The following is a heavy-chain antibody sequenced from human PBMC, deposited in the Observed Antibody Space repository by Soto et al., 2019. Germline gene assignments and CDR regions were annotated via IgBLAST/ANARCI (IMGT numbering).Heavy chain of an antibody. J-gene: IGHJ6*02. D-gene: IGHD5-18*01. Sequence: QVQLVESGGGVVQPGRSLRLSCAASGFTFSSYAMHWVRQAPGKGLEWVAVISYDGSNKYSADSVKGRFTISRDNSKNTLYLQMNSLRAEDTAVYYCARFVDTTVVSYYGMDVWGQGTTVTVSS. CDR2: ISYDGSNK. CDR3: ARFVDTTVVSYYGMDV. V-gene: IGHV3-30-3*01. CDR1: GFTFSSYA.